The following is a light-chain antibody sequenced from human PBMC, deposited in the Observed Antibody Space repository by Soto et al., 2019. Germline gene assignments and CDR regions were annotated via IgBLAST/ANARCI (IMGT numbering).Light chain of an antibody. Sequence: QSALTQAASVSGSPGQSITISCTGTGSDVGGYNYVSWYQQFPGKVPKLLIYNVSNRPSGVSNRFSGSKSGNTASLTISGLQAEDEADYFCTSSTSGSLYVFGTGTKVTVL. CDR1: GSDVGGYNY. CDR2: NVS. V-gene: IGLV2-14*01. CDR3: TSSTSGSLYV. J-gene: IGLJ1*01.